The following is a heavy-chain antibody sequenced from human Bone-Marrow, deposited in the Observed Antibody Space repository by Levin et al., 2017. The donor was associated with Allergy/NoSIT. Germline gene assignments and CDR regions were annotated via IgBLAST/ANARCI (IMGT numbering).Heavy chain of an antibody. CDR3: NTRIAVAGDDAFDI. V-gene: IGHV3-15*01. Sequence: ETLSLTCAASGFTFSHAWMSWVRQTPGKGLEWVGQIKSKTNDETTDYATPVKGRFTISRDDSKNTLYLHMNSLKTDDTGVYYCNTRIAVAGDDAFDIWGQGTVVTVSS. CDR1: GFTFSHAW. D-gene: IGHD6-19*01. J-gene: IGHJ3*02. CDR2: IKSKTNDETT.